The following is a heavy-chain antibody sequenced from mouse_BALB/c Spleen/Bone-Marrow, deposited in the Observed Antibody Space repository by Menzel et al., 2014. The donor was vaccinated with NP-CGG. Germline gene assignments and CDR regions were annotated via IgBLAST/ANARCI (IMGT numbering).Heavy chain of an antibody. CDR2: IRNKANGYTT. CDR1: GFTFTDYY. V-gene: IGHV7-3*02. CDR3: ARDTLMYFDV. Sequence: EVQLQQSGGGLVQPGGSLRLSCATSGFTFTDYYMTWVRQPPGKALEWLGFIRNKANGYTTEYCASVKGRFTTSRDNSQSILYLQMNTLRAEDSATYYCARDTLMYFDVWGAGTTVTVSS. J-gene: IGHJ1*01.